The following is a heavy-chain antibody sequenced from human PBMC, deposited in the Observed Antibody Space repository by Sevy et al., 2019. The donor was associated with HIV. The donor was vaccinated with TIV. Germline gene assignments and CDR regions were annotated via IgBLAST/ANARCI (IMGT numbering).Heavy chain of an antibody. Sequence: GGSLRLSCAASGFTFSSYAMHWVRQAPGNGLEWVAVISYDGSNKYYADSVKGRFTISRDNSKNTLYLQMNSLRAEDTAVYYCARDVGDSSGWLFDYWGQGTLVTVSS. CDR2: ISYDGSNK. J-gene: IGHJ4*02. D-gene: IGHD6-19*01. CDR3: ARDVGDSSGWLFDY. CDR1: GFTFSSYA. V-gene: IGHV3-30-3*01.